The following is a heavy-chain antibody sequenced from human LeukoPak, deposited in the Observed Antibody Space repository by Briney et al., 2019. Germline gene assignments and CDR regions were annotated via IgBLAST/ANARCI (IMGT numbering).Heavy chain of an antibody. D-gene: IGHD1-1*01. V-gene: IGHV1-2*02. CDR1: GYTFSDFY. Sequence: ASVKVSCQTSGYTFSDFYLNWVRQAPGQGLEWMGWINPYSGTLISAQSLQGRLTMTWDTSTGTAYMELTSLTSDDTAVYYCATATVTHTRDPWGEGTVVTVSS. CDR2: INPYSGTL. J-gene: IGHJ5*02. CDR3: ATATVTHTRDP.